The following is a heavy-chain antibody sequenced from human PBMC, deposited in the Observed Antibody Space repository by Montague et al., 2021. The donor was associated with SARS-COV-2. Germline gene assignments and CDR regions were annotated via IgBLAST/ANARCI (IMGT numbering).Heavy chain of an antibody. Sequence: SETLSLTSTVSGGSISSSSYYWGWLRQPPGKVLEWIGSIYYSGSSYYNPSLKSRVTISVDTSKNQFSLMLSSVTAAATAVYYCARPKDSSSWYVDYWGQGTLVAVSS. CDR1: GGSISSSSYY. CDR3: ARPKDSSSWYVDY. D-gene: IGHD6-13*01. CDR2: IYYSGSS. V-gene: IGHV4-39*01. J-gene: IGHJ4*02.